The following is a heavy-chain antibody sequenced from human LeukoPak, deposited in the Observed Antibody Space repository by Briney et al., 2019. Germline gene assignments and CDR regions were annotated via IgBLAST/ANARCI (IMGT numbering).Heavy chain of an antibody. V-gene: IGHV4-34*01. Sequence: PSETLSLTCAVYGGSFSGYYWSWIRQPPGKGLEWIGEINHSGSTNYNPSLKSRVTISVDTSKNQFSLKPSSVTAADTAVYYCARGKRGYSSNWFDPWGQGTLVTVSS. CDR1: GGSFSGYY. D-gene: IGHD5-18*01. CDR3: ARGKRGYSSNWFDP. J-gene: IGHJ5*02. CDR2: INHSGST.